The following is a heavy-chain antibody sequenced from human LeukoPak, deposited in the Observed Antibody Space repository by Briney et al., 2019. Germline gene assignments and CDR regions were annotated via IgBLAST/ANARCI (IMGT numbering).Heavy chain of an antibody. CDR2: ISSSGSTI. Sequence: GGSLRLSCAASGFTFSSYGMTWVRQAPGKGLEWVSYISSSGSTIYYADSVKGRFTISRDNAKNSLYLQMNSLRAEDTAVYYCARDRDYSFDFWGQGTLVTVSS. J-gene: IGHJ4*02. CDR3: ARDRDYSFDF. CDR1: GFTFSSYG. V-gene: IGHV3-48*04.